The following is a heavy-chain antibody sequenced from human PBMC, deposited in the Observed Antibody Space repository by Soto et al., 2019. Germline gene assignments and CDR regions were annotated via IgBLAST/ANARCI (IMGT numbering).Heavy chain of an antibody. J-gene: IGHJ4*02. D-gene: IGHD2-15*01. Sequence: SSETLSLTCAGYGGSFSGFYWSWVRQPPGKGVEWFGEINHSGSTNYNPSLKSRVTISVDTSKNQFSLKLSSVTAADTAVYYCARGFAVRYCSGGSCYRRPFDYWGQGTLVTVSS. CDR1: GGSFSGFY. CDR2: INHSGST. CDR3: ARGFAVRYCSGGSCYRRPFDY. V-gene: IGHV4-34*01.